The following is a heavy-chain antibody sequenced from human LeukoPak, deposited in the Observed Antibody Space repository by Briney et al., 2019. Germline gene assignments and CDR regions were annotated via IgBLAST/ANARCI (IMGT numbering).Heavy chain of an antibody. CDR3: ATSPRGGWLQSPYFDY. CDR2: FDPEDGET. V-gene: IGHV1-24*01. D-gene: IGHD5-24*01. Sequence: ASVKVSCKVSGYTLTELSMHWVRQAPGKGLEWMGGFDPEDGETIYAQKFQGRVTMTEDTSTDTAYMELSSLRSEDTAVYYCATSPRGGWLQSPYFDYWGQGTLVTVSS. CDR1: GYTLTELS. J-gene: IGHJ4*02.